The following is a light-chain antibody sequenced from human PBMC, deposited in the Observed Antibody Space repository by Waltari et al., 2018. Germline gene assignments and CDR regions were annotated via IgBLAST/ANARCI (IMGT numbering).Light chain of an antibody. Sequence: IMLTQSPRTLSLSPGERATLSCRASQSISRYLAWYQQKPGQAPRLLIYGASTRATGIPDRFSGSGSGTDFSLTISGLEPEDSAVYYCQHHFRLPATFGQGTKVEFK. CDR2: GAS. J-gene: IGKJ1*01. CDR3: QHHFRLPAT. V-gene: IGKV3-20*01. CDR1: QSISRY.